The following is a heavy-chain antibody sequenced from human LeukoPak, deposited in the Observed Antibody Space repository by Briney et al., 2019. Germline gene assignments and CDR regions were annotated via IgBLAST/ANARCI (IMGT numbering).Heavy chain of an antibody. CDR1: GGSISSYY. CDR3: AGGPYSSTCNY. D-gene: IGHD6-13*01. J-gene: IGHJ4*02. Sequence: PSETLSLTCTVSGGSISSYYWSWIRQPPGKGLEWIGYIYYSGSTDYNPSLKSRVTISLDTSKNQFSLKLNSMTAADTAVYFCAGGPYSSTCNYWGQGTLVTVSS. V-gene: IGHV4-59*12. CDR2: IYYSGST.